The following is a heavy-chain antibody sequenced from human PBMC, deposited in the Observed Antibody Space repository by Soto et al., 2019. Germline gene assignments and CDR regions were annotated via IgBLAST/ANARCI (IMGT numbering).Heavy chain of an antibody. J-gene: IGHJ6*02. CDR2: IIPIFGTA. D-gene: IGHD1-26*01. Sequence: QVQLVQSGAEVKKPGSSEKVSCKASGGTFSSYAISWVRQAPGQGLEWMGGIIPIFGTANYAQKFQGRVTITADKSTSTAHMELSSLRSEDTAVYYCARGEWESDNYYYYGMDVWGQGTTVTVSS. V-gene: IGHV1-69*06. CDR3: ARGEWESDNYYYYGMDV. CDR1: GGTFSSYA.